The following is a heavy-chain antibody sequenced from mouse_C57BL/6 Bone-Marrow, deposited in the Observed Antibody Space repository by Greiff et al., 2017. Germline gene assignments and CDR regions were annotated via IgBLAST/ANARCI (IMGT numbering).Heavy chain of an antibody. CDR3: ARLGPLWYTLSMDY. CDR1: GFTFSSYC. V-gene: IGHV5-6*01. D-gene: IGHD2-1*01. CDR2: ISSGGSNT. Sequence: EVQRVESGGDLVKPGGSLKLSCAASGFTFSSYCMSWVRQTPDKRLEWVATISSGGSNTYYPDCVKGRFTISRDNAKNILYLQLSSLKSEDTAMDYCARLGPLWYTLSMDYWGQGTSVTVSS. J-gene: IGHJ4*01.